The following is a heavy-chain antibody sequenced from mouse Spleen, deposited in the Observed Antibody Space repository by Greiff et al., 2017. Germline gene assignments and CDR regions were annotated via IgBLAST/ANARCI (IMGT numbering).Heavy chain of an antibody. CDR3: ARLTTVYYFDY. CDR2: ISNGGGST. J-gene: IGHJ2*01. D-gene: IGHD1-1*01. V-gene: IGHV5-12-2*01. CDR1: GFTFSSYT. Sequence: EVKLMESGGGLVQPGGSLKLSCAASGFTFSSYTMSWVRQTPEKRLEWVAYISNGGGSTYYPDTVKGRFTISRDNAKNTLYLQMSSLKSEDTAMYYCARLTTVYYFDYWGQGTTLTVSS.